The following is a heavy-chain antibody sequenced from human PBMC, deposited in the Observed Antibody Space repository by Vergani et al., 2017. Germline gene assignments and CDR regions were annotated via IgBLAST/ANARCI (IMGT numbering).Heavy chain of an antibody. Sequence: QLQLQQSGPGLVKPSETLFLTCTVSADSISSGRYYWGWIRQPPGKSLEWIGSIYYSGLTYYNPSLKSRVAISVATSKNQFSLKVTSVTAADTAVYYCARCFRDEGXIYGGTVENWFDPWGQGTLVTVSS. CDR1: ADSISSGRYY. CDR2: IYYSGLT. CDR3: ARCFRDEGXIYGGTVENWFDP. V-gene: IGHV4-39*01. D-gene: IGHD3-10*01. J-gene: IGHJ5*02.